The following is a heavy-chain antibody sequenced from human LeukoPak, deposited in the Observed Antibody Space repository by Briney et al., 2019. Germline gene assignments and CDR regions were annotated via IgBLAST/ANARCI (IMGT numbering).Heavy chain of an antibody. D-gene: IGHD3-22*01. CDR1: GGSISSYY. CDR3: ARDQGGNYYDSSGYFDY. CDR2: IYYSGST. Sequence: SETLSLTCTVSGGSISSYYWSWIRQPPGTGLEWIGYIYYSGSTNYNPSLKSRVTISVDTSKNQFSLKLSSVTAADTAVYYCARDQGGNYYDSSGYFDYWGQGTLVTVSS. J-gene: IGHJ4*02. V-gene: IGHV4-59*01.